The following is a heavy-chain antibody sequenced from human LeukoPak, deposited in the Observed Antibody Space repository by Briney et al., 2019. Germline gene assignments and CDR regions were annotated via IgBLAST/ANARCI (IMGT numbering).Heavy chain of an antibody. Sequence: GGSLRLSCSASGFTLRNFAISWVRQAPGKGLEWVSSIGGGDSHYADSVKGRVTISRDDSRSTVDLQMSSLRAEDTAVYYCAKDGKSFNSMYDYFDSWGQGTLVTVSS. CDR2: IGGGDS. CDR1: GFTLRNFA. CDR3: AKDGKSFNSMYDYFDS. J-gene: IGHJ4*02. D-gene: IGHD2-8*01. V-gene: IGHV3-23*01.